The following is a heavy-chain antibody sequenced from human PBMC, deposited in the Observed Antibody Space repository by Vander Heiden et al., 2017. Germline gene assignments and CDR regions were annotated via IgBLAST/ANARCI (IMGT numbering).Heavy chain of an antibody. CDR2: IYYSGST. J-gene: IGHJ4*02. D-gene: IGHD3-10*01. V-gene: IGHV4-39*01. CDR3: ARQRLRITRGRGKKYFDY. Sequence: QLQLQESGPGLVKPSETLSLTCTVSGGSISSSSYYWGWIRQPPGKGLEWIGSIYYSGSTYYNTSLKRRVTISVDTSKNQFSLKLSSVTAAETAVYYCARQRLRITRGRGKKYFDYWGQGTLVTVSS. CDR1: GGSISSSSYY.